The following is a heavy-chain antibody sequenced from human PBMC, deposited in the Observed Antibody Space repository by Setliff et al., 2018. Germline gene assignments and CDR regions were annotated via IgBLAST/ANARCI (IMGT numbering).Heavy chain of an antibody. CDR2: INSDGSST. CDR1: GFTFSSYS. D-gene: IGHD6-13*01. J-gene: IGHJ3*02. V-gene: IGHV3-74*01. CDR3: ARDPKSSSSSWRKENDAFDI. Sequence: GGSLRLSCAASGFTFSSYSMNWVRQAPGKGLEWVSRINSDGSSTSYADSVKGRFTISRDNAKNSLYLQMNSLRAEDTAVYYCARDPKSSSSSWRKENDAFDIWGQGTMVTVSS.